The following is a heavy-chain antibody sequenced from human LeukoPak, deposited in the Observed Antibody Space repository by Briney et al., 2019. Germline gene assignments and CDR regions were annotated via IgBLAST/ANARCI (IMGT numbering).Heavy chain of an antibody. D-gene: IGHD2-8*01. V-gene: IGHV1-2*02. CDR1: GYTFTGYY. J-gene: IGHJ4*02. Sequence: AASVKVSCKASGYTFTGYYMHWVRQAPGQGLEWMGWINPNSGGTTYAQKFQGRVTMTRDTSISTAYMELSRLRSDDTAVYYCARVMAVRTGPSFDYWGQGTLVTVSS. CDR2: INPNSGGT. CDR3: ARVMAVRTGPSFDY.